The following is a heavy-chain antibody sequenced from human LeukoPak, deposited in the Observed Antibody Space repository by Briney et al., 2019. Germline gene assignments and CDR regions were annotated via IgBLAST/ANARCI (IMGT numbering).Heavy chain of an antibody. CDR2: ISAYNDNT. J-gene: IGHJ6*03. D-gene: IGHD3-22*01. CDR3: ARVYYDSSGYYQPAWPSSYYYYMDV. Sequence: ASVKVSCKASGYTFTSYGISWVRQAPGQGLEWMGWISAYNDNTNYAQKFQGRVTMTTDTSTSTAYMELRSLRSDDTAVYYCARVYYDSSGYYQPAWPSSYYYYMDVWGKGTTVTVSS. V-gene: IGHV1-18*01. CDR1: GYTFTSYG.